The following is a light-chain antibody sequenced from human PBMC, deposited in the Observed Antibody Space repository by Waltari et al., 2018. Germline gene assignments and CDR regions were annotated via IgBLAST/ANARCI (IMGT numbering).Light chain of an antibody. CDR2: DVS. Sequence: QSALTQPRSVSGSPGQSVTISCTGTSSDVGGYNYVSWYQQHPGKAPKLMIYDVSKRPSGVPYRFSGSTSGNTASLTISGLQAEDEADYYCCSYAGSYTSGVFGTGTKVTVL. CDR1: SSDVGGYNY. CDR3: CSYAGSYTSGV. J-gene: IGLJ1*01. V-gene: IGLV2-11*01.